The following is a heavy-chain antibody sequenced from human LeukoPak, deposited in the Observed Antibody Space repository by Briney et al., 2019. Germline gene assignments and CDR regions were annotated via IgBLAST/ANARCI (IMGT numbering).Heavy chain of an antibody. D-gene: IGHD1-26*01. CDR1: GFTVSTNY. J-gene: IGHJ4*02. CDR2: IYSGGST. CDR3: ARGSGSYYWFDY. Sequence: GGSLRLSCAASGFTVSTNYMSWVRQAPGKGLEWVSVIYSGGSTYYADSVKGRFTISRDISKNTLYLQMNSLRAEDTAVYYCARGSGSYYWFDYWGQGTLVTVSA. V-gene: IGHV3-66*01.